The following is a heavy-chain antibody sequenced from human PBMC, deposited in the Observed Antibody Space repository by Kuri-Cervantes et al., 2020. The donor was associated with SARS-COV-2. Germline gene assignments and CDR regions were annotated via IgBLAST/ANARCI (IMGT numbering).Heavy chain of an antibody. Sequence: GESLKISCAASGFTFSSYWMHWVRQAPGKGLVWVSRINSDGSSTSYADSVKGRFTISRDNAKNSLYLQMNSLRAEDTAVYYCARLSSSWYLDYWGQGTLVTVSS. J-gene: IGHJ4*02. CDR3: ARLSSSWYLDY. CDR1: GFTFSSYW. CDR2: INSDGSST. D-gene: IGHD6-13*01. V-gene: IGHV3-74*01.